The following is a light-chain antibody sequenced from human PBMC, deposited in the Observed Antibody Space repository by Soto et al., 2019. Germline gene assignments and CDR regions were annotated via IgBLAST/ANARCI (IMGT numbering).Light chain of an antibody. CDR2: AAS. CDR3: LQLNSLPPT. J-gene: IGKJ1*01. Sequence: GDRVTITCRASQDISSHLVWFQQKPGKAPKLLIYAASTLQSGVPSRFTGVGAGTEFTLTISSLQPEDFATYYCLQLNSLPPTFGQGTKVETK. V-gene: IGKV1-9*01. CDR1: QDISSH.